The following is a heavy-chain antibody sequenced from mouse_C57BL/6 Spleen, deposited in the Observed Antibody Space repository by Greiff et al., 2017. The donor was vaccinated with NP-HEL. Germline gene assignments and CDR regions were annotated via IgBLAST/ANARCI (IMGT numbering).Heavy chain of an antibody. D-gene: IGHD3-2*02. CDR1: GFTFSDYY. V-gene: IGHV5-16*01. CDR2: INYDGSST. J-gene: IGHJ2*01. CDR3: AREGVRNYFDY. Sequence: EVKVVESEGGLVQPGSSMKLSCTASGFTFSDYYMAWVRQVPEKGLEWVANINYDGSSTYYLDSLKSRFIISRDNAKNILYLQMSSLKSEDTATYYCAREGVRNYFDYWGQGTTLTVSS.